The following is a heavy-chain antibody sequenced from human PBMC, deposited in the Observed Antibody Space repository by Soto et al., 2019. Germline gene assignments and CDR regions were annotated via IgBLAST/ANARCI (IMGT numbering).Heavy chain of an antibody. CDR1: GFTVSSNY. CDR2: IYSGGST. Sequence: EVQLVESGGGLVQPGGSLRLSCAASGFTVSSNYMSWVRQAPGKGLEWVAVIYSGGSTYYADSVKGGFTISRDNSMNTLYLQMNSLRAEDTAVYYCARRPVDAFDIWGQGTMVTVSS. J-gene: IGHJ3*02. CDR3: ARRPVDAFDI. V-gene: IGHV3-66*01.